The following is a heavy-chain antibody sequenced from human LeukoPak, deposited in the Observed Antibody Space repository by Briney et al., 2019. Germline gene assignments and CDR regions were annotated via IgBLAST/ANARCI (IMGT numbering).Heavy chain of an antibody. D-gene: IGHD6-6*01. CDR3: AREGSSSSLDY. J-gene: IGHJ4*02. Sequence: KPAETLSLTCAVYGGSFSGYYWSWIRQPPGKGLEWIGEINHRGSTNYNPSLKSRVTISVNTSENQFSLKVTSVNAADPAVYYCAREGSSSSLDYWGQGTLATVSS. CDR1: GGSFSGYY. V-gene: IGHV4-34*01. CDR2: INHRGST.